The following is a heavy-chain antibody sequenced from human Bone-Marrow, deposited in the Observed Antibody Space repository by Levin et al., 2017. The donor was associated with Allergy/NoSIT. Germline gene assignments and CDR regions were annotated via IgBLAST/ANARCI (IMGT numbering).Heavy chain of an antibody. Sequence: SFSSSLFPDIIHYLTLVLPTPVNFLQPIPPLSTLSTTHPSSSFPFLFTLSRDNSKNTLYLQMNGLTAEDTAIYYCARVAIVILPASNAFDLWGQGTMVTVSS. CDR2: LSTLSTT. V-gene: IGHV3-53*01. CDR1: LFPDIIHY. J-gene: IGHJ3*01. D-gene: IGHD2-2*01. CDR3: ARVAIVILPASNAFDL.